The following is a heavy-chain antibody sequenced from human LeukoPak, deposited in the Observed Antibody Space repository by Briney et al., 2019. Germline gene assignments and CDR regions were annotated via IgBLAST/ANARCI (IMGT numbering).Heavy chain of an antibody. Sequence: PSETLSLTCTVSGGSISSYYWSWVRQPPGKGLEWLGYIYYSGSTNYNPSLKSRVTISVDTSKNQFSLKLSSVTAADAAVCYSARHLPYYDFWRGSTPYYYDVMDVWGQGTTVTVSS. CDR3: ARHLPYYDFWRGSTPYYYDVMDV. CDR2: IYYSGST. CDR1: GGSISSYY. J-gene: IGHJ6*02. V-gene: IGHV4-59*08. D-gene: IGHD3-3*01.